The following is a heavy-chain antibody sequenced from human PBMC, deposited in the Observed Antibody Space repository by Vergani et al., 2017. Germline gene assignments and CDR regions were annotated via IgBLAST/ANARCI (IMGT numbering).Heavy chain of an antibody. CDR3: ARDTAYYDSSGYPTPLFDY. CDR2: IWYDGSNK. CDR1: GFTFSSYG. V-gene: IGHV3-33*08. D-gene: IGHD3-22*01. J-gene: IGHJ4*02. Sequence: VRLLESGGGLVQPGGSLRLSCAASGFTFSSYGMHWVRQAPGKGLEWVAVIWYDGSNKYYADSVKGRFTISRDNSKNTLYLQMNSLRAEDTAVYYCARDTAYYDSSGYPTPLFDYWGQGTLVTVSS.